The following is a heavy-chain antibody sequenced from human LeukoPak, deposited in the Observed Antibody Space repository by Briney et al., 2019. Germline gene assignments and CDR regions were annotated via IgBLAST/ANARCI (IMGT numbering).Heavy chain of an antibody. CDR1: GFTFSSYA. J-gene: IGHJ6*02. CDR2: ISYDGSNK. Sequence: GGSLRLSCAASGFTFSSYAMHWVRQAPGKGLEWVAVISYDGSNKYYADSVKGRFTISRDNSKNTLYLQMNSLRAEDTAVYYCASSRDYGDYYYYYGMDVWGQGTTVTVSS. CDR3: ASSRDYGDYYYYYGMDV. V-gene: IGHV3-30*04. D-gene: IGHD4-17*01.